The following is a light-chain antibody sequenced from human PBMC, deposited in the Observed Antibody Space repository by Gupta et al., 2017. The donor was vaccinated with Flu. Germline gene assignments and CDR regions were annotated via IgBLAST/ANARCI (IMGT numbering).Light chain of an antibody. Sequence: QSALTQPPSASGSPGQSVTISCTGTSSDLGAYDYVSWYQQYPGKAPKVMIYEVNKRPSGVPARFSCSKSGNNASPPATGLPAEDEAYDYCSSQEGENDLWLFGTGTKLTVL. CDR2: EVN. CDR3: SSQEGENDLWL. CDR1: SSDLGAYDY. V-gene: IGLV2-8*01. J-gene: IGLJ1*01.